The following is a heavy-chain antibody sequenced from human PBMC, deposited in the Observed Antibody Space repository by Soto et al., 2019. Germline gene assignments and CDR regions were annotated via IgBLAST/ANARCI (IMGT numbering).Heavy chain of an antibody. CDR2: IYYTGLS. Sequence: PSETLSLTCTVSGGSISSYYWSWIRQPPGKGLEWIGYIYYTGLSNSNPSLNSRVTMSVDTSNNQFFLNLSSVTAADTAVYYCARTLDPWGQGTLVTVSS. J-gene: IGHJ5*02. CDR3: ARTLDP. V-gene: IGHV4-59*12. CDR1: GGSISSYY.